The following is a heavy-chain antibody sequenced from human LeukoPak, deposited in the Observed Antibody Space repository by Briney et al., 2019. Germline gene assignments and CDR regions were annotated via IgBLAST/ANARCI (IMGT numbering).Heavy chain of an antibody. Sequence: GGSLRLSCSASGFTFRSNGMHWVRQAPGKGLEYVSAISSNGGSTYYADFVKGRFTISRDNSKNTLYLQLGSLRAEDMAVYYCSTATYADYYYGMDVWGQGTTVTVSS. V-gene: IGHV3-64D*06. CDR2: ISSNGGST. D-gene: IGHD2-15*01. J-gene: IGHJ6*02. CDR1: GFTFRSNG. CDR3: STATYADYYYGMDV.